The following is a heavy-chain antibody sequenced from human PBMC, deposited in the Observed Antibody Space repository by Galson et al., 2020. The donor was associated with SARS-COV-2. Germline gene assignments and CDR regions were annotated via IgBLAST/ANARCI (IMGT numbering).Heavy chain of an antibody. CDR1: GFTFSSYA. CDR3: ANKPSSSGRKDY. CDR2: ISGSGGST. J-gene: IGHJ4*02. Sequence: GGSLRLSCAASGFTFSSYAMSWVRQAPGKGLEWVSAISGSGGSTYYADSVKGRFTISRDNSKNTLYLQMNSLRAEDTAVYYCANKPSSSGRKDYGGQGTLVTGSP. D-gene: IGHD6-13*01. V-gene: IGHV3-23*01.